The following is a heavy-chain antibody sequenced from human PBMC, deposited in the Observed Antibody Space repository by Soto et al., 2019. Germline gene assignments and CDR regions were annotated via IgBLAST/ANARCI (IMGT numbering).Heavy chain of an antibody. CDR2: IYSGGST. CDR3: ARVPQPMTTVTPTDY. J-gene: IGHJ4*02. Sequence: PVGSLRLSCAASGFTVSSNYMSWVRQAPGKGLEWVSVIYSGGSTYYADSVKGRFTISRDNSKNTLYLQMNSLRAEDTAVYYCARVPQPMTTVTPTDYWGQGTLVTVSS. D-gene: IGHD4-17*01. CDR1: GFTVSSNY. V-gene: IGHV3-66*01.